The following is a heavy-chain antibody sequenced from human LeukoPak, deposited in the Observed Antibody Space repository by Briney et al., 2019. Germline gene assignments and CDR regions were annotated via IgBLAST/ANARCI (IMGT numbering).Heavy chain of an antibody. Sequence: GGSLRLSCAASGFTFSSYAMSWVRQAPGKGLEWVSAISGSGASTYYADSVKGRFTISRDNSKNTLYLQMNSLRAEDTAVYYCAKLGYSGYDYLDYWGQGTLVTVSS. CDR3: AKLGYSGYDYLDY. CDR1: GFTFSSYA. D-gene: IGHD5-12*01. V-gene: IGHV3-23*01. J-gene: IGHJ4*02. CDR2: ISGSGAST.